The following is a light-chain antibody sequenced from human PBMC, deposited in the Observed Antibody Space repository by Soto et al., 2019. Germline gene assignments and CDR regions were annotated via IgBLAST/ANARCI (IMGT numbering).Light chain of an antibody. CDR1: QVISTS. CDR2: DAS. Sequence: IQLTQSPSFLSPSIGESVTITCRASQVISTSLAWYQVKPGKAPKLLIYDASTLESGVPSRFSGSRSGTEFTLTISSLQPDDFATYYCQQYNSYSWTFGQGTKVDIK. CDR3: QQYNSYSWT. J-gene: IGKJ1*01. V-gene: IGKV1-13*02.